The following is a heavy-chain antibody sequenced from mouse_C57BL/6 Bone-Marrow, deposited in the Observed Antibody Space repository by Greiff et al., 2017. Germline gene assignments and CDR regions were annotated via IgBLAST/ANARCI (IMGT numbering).Heavy chain of an antibody. Sequence: QVQLQQPGAELVKPGASVKMSCKASGYTFTSYWITWVKQRPGQGLEWIGDIYPGSGSTNYNEKFKSKATLTVGTSSSTAYMQLSSLTSEDSAVYYCAREGIYYDYHWYFDVWGTGTTVTVSS. V-gene: IGHV1-55*01. D-gene: IGHD2-4*01. J-gene: IGHJ1*03. CDR3: AREGIYYDYHWYFDV. CDR1: GYTFTSYW. CDR2: IYPGSGST.